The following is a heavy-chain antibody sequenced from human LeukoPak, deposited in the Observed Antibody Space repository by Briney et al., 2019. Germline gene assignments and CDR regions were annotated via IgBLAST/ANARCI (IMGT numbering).Heavy chain of an antibody. CDR3: ATEQQLAFDY. J-gene: IGHJ4*02. V-gene: IGHV3-48*02. Sequence: PGGSLRLSCAASGFTFSSYSMNWVRQAPGKGLEWVSYISSSSSTIYYADSVKGRFTISRDNAKNSLYLQTNSLRDEDTAVYYCATEQQLAFDYWGQGTLVTVSS. D-gene: IGHD6-13*01. CDR2: ISSSSSTI. CDR1: GFTFSSYS.